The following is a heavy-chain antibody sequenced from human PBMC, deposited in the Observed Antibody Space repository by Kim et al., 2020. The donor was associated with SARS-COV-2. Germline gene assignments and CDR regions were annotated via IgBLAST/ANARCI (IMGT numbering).Heavy chain of an antibody. CDR1: GYTFTSYA. V-gene: IGHV1-3*01. D-gene: IGHD1-26*01. Sequence: ASVKVSCKASGYTFTSYAMHWVRQAPGQRLEWMGWINAGNGNTKYSQKFQGRVTITRDTSASTAYMELSSLRSEDTAVYYCARDRSTNSGSYLVRPGLIDYWGQGTLVTVSS. CDR2: INAGNGNT. CDR3: ARDRSTNSGSYLVRPGLIDY. J-gene: IGHJ4*02.